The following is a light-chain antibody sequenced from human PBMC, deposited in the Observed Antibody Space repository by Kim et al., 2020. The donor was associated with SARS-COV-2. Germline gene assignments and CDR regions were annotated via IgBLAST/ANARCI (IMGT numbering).Light chain of an antibody. Sequence: QSALTQPASMSGSPGQSITIPCTGTSSDVGFYNFVYWYQQHPGKAPKVLICDVNRRPSGVSNRFSGSTSGNTAYLTIPGLRAEDEADYCCGSYTTRNSGVFGTGSKVTVL. CDR1: SSDVGFYNF. CDR3: GSYTTRNSGV. CDR2: DVN. V-gene: IGLV2-14*01. J-gene: IGLJ1*01.